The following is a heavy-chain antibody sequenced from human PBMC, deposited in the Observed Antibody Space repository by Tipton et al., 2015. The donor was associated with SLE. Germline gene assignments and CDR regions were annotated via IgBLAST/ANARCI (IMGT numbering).Heavy chain of an antibody. CDR2: VYYSGNT. CDR1: GASINSSFYY. V-gene: IGHV4-39*07. CDR3: AREDDSSYGNWFDP. J-gene: IGHJ5*02. Sequence: GLVKPSETLSLTCTVSGASINSSFYYWGWIRQPPGKGLEWIGNVYYSGNTNYNPSLRSRVTISVDTSKNQFSLELTSVTAADTAVYYCAREDDSSYGNWFDPWGQGTLVTVSS. D-gene: IGHD4-11*01.